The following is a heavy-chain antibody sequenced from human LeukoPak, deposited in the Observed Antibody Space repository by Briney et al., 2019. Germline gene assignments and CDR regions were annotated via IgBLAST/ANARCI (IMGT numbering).Heavy chain of an antibody. Sequence: GGSLRLSCAASGFTFSNYWMHWVRQAPGKGLVWVSRINSDGSSTSHADSVKGRFTISRDNAQNTLYLQMNSLSAEDTAVYYCARERAVFYPWYDNWGQGTLVTVSS. CDR2: INSDGSST. J-gene: IGHJ4*02. CDR3: ARERAVFYPWYDN. V-gene: IGHV3-74*01. D-gene: IGHD6-19*01. CDR1: GFTFSNYW.